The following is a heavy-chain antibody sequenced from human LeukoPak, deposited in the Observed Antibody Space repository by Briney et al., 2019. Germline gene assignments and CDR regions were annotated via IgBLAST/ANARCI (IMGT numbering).Heavy chain of an antibody. D-gene: IGHD3-22*01. Sequence: SETLSLTCTVSGGSISSSSYYWGWIRQPPGKGLEWIGSIYYSGSTYYNPSLKSRVTISVDTSKNQFSLKLSSVTAADTAVYYCARGKGCYYDSSGYYDPDAFDIWGQGTMVAVSS. CDR3: ARGKGCYYDSSGYYDPDAFDI. J-gene: IGHJ3*02. V-gene: IGHV4-39*07. CDR2: IYYSGST. CDR1: GGSISSSSYY.